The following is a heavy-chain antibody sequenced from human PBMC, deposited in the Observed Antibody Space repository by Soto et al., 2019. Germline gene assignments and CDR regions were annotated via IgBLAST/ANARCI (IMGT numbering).Heavy chain of an antibody. D-gene: IGHD3-10*01. CDR2: ISGSGGST. CDR3: AKDLRYYYGSGSYYNPSVYYYYYMDV. CDR1: GFTFSSYA. Sequence: GGSLRLSCAASGFTFSSYAMSWVRQAPGKGLEWVSAISGSGGSTYYADSVKGRFTISRDNSKNTLYLQMNSLRAEDTAVYYCAKDLRYYYGSGSYYNPSVYYYYYMDVWGKGTTVTVSS. V-gene: IGHV3-23*01. J-gene: IGHJ6*03.